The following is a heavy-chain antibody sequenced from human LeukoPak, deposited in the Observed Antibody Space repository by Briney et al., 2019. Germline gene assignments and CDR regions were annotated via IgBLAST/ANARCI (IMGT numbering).Heavy chain of an antibody. V-gene: IGHV4-39*07. Sequence: SETLSLTCTVSGGSISSSSYYWGWIRQPPGKGLEWIGSIYYSGSTYYNPSLKSRVTISVDTSKNQFSLKLSSVTAADTAVYYCARATYYDILTGPYYYYMDVWGKGTTVTVSS. J-gene: IGHJ6*03. D-gene: IGHD3-9*01. CDR1: GGSISSSSYY. CDR2: IYYSGST. CDR3: ARATYYDILTGPYYYYMDV.